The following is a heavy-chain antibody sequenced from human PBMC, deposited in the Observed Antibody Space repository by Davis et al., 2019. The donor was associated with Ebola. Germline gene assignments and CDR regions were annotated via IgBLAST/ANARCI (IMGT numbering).Heavy chain of an antibody. V-gene: IGHV4-59*01. CDR2: IYYSGST. CDR3: ARDRDSTSPPYYYFYMDV. Sequence: MPSETLSLTCTVSGGSISSYYWSWIRQPPGKGLEWIGYIYYSGSTNYNPSLTSRVTISVDTSKNQFSLKLSSVTAADTAVYYCARDRDSTSPPYYYFYMDVWGKGTTVTVSS. D-gene: IGHD6-6*01. J-gene: IGHJ6*03. CDR1: GGSISSYY.